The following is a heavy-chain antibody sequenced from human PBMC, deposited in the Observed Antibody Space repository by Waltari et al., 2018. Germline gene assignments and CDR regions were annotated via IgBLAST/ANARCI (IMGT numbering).Heavy chain of an antibody. CDR2: ISSSGSTI. Sequence: EVQLVESGGGLVQPGGSLRLSCAASGFTFSSYEMNWVRQALGKGLGVVSYISSSGSTIYYADAVKCRFTISRDNAKNSLYLQMNSLRAEDTAVYYCAREFGGSYSGHWFDPWGQGTLVTVSS. V-gene: IGHV3-48*03. D-gene: IGHD1-26*01. CDR1: GFTFSSYE. J-gene: IGHJ5*02. CDR3: AREFGGSYSGHWFDP.